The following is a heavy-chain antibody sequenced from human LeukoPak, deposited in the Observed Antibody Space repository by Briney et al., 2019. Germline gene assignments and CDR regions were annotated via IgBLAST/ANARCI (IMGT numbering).Heavy chain of an antibody. CDR1: GGSISSSSYY. J-gene: IGHJ4*02. CDR2: IYYSGST. CDR3: ARHRETHYYGSGSYIDY. V-gene: IGHV4-39*01. Sequence: SETLSLTCTVSGGSISSSSYYWGWIRQPPGKGLEWIGSIYYSGSTYYNPSLKSRVTISVDTSKNQFSLKLSSVTAADTAVYYCARHRETHYYGSGSYIDYWGQGTLVTVSS. D-gene: IGHD3-10*01.